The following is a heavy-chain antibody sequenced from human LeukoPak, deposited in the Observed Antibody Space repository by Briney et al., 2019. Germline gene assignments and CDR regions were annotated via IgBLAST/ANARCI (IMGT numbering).Heavy chain of an antibody. CDR1: GYTFTSYG. V-gene: IGHV1-18*04. CDR2: ISAYNGNT. D-gene: IGHD6-13*01. CDR3: ARSRFLPGIAAAAGDDFDY. Sequence: ASVKVSCKASGYTFTSYGISWVRQAPGQGLEWMGWISAYNGNTNYAQKLQGRVTMTTDTSTSTAYMELWSLRSDDTAVYYCARSRFLPGIAAAAGDDFDYWGQGTLVTVSS. J-gene: IGHJ4*02.